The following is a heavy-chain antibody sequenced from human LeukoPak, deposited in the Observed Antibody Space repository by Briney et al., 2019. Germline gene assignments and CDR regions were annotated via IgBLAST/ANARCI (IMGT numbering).Heavy chain of an antibody. D-gene: IGHD6-13*01. CDR1: GGSISSYY. J-gene: IGHJ4*02. Sequence: SETLSLTCTVSGGSISSYYWSWIRQPPGKGLEWDGYIYYSGSTNYNPSLKSRVTISVDTSKNQFSLKLSSVTAADTAVYYCARHVGSSSWQNFDYWGQGTLVTVSS. CDR2: IYYSGST. V-gene: IGHV4-59*08. CDR3: ARHVGSSSWQNFDY.